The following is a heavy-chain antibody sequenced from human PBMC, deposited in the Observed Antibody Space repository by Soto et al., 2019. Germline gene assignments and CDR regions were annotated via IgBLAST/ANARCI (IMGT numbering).Heavy chain of an antibody. Sequence: SETLSLTCTVSGAPITSYYWSWIRQPPEKGLEWIGNIYYNGGTNYNPSLKSRVTISAHTSKNQFSLKLTSVTAADTAFYYCARVKYCTGDSCYSYDSWGQGTLVTVSS. CDR1: GAPITSYY. CDR2: IYYNGGT. V-gene: IGHV4-59*01. J-gene: IGHJ4*02. CDR3: ARVKYCTGDSCYSYDS. D-gene: IGHD2-15*01.